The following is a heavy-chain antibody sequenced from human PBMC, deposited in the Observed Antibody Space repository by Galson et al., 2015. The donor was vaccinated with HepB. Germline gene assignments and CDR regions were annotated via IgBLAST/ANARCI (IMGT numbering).Heavy chain of an antibody. Sequence: SVKVSCKAPGYTFINYHMHWVRQAPGQGLEWMGVINRSVGSTNYAQKFQGRVTMTRDTSTSTAYMELRSLRSDDTAVYYCARGALLGMVGGSQNNWFDPWGQGTLVTVSS. V-gene: IGHV1-46*01. CDR2: INRSVGST. CDR3: ARGALLGMVGGSQNNWFDP. J-gene: IGHJ5*02. CDR1: GYTFINYH. D-gene: IGHD2-15*01.